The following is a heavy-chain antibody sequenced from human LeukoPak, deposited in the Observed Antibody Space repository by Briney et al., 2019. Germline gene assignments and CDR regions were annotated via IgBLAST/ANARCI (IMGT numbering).Heavy chain of an antibody. J-gene: IGHJ4*02. CDR1: GYTLAELS. CDR3: ATAPAAPAAAGTLGY. V-gene: IGHV1-24*01. CDR2: FDPEDGET. Sequence: ASVKVSCKVSGYTLAELSMHSVRQAPGKGLEWRGGFDPEDGETIYAQKFQGRVTMTEDTSTDTAYMELSSLRSEDTAVYYCATAPAAPAAAGTLGYWGQGTLVTVSS. D-gene: IGHD6-13*01.